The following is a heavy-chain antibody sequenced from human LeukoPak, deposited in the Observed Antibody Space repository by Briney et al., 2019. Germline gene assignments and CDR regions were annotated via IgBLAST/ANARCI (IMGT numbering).Heavy chain of an antibody. D-gene: IGHD3-16*02. CDR1: GGSISSGSYY. CDR2: IYTSGST. Sequence: SQTLSLTCTVSGGSISSGSYYWSWIRQPAGKGLEWIGRIYTSGSTNYNPSLKSRVTISVDTSKNQFSLKLSSVTAADTAVYYCARSDYVWGSYRYLDYSRQGTLVTVSS. CDR3: ARSDYVWGSYRYLDY. J-gene: IGHJ4*02. V-gene: IGHV4-61*02.